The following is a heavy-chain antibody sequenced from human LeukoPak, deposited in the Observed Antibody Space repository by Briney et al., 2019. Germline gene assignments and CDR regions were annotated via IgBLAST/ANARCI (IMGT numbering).Heavy chain of an antibody. J-gene: IGHJ4*02. CDR2: IFTSGST. CDR1: GGSVSSYY. CDR3: ARSTVTTYLDYFDY. D-gene: IGHD4-17*01. Sequence: SETLSLTCTVSGGSVSSYYWSWIRQPAGKGLEWIGRIFTSGSTNYNPSPKSRVTMSVDTSKNQFSLKLSSVTAADTAVYYCARSTVTTYLDYFDYWGQGTLVTVSS. V-gene: IGHV4-4*07.